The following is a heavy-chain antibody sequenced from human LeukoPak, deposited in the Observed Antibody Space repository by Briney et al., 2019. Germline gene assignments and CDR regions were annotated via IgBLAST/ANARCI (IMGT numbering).Heavy chain of an antibody. V-gene: IGHV3-23*01. CDR2: IGSSGGGI. D-gene: IGHD3-10*01. Sequence: GGSLRLSRAASGFTFSTYTMYWVRHPPGKRLEWVSIIGSSGGGIHYADSVKGRFTISRDNSKNTLYLQMNSLRAEDTAVYYCAKSGGFGELLSDYWGQGTLVTVSS. CDR1: GFTFSTYT. J-gene: IGHJ4*02. CDR3: AKSGGFGELLSDY.